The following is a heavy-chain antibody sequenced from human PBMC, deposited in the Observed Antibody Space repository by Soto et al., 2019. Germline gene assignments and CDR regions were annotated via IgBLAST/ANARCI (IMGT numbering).Heavy chain of an antibody. CDR3: AKRIPASSSSSYYFDY. CDR2: ISGSGGST. D-gene: IGHD6-6*01. J-gene: IGHJ4*02. Sequence: PGGSLRLSCAASGFTFSNYGMSWVRQAPGKGLEWVSVISGSGGSTHYADSVKGRFTISRDNSKNTLYLQMSSLRAEDTAVYHCAKRIPASSSSSYYFDYWGQGTLVTVSS. V-gene: IGHV3-23*01. CDR1: GFTFSNYG.